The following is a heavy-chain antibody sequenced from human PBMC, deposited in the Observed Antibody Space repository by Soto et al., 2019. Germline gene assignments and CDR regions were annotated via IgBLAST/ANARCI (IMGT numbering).Heavy chain of an antibody. J-gene: IGHJ4*01. V-gene: IGHV3-21*06. CDR3: ARESEDLTSNFDY. Sequence: GGSLRLSCAASGFIFTRYSMNWVRQAPGKGLEWVSSISSTTNYIYYGDSMKGRFTISRDNAKNSLYLEMNSLRAEDTAVYYCARESEDLTSNFDYWGHGTRVTFXS. CDR1: GFIFTRYS. CDR2: ISSTTNYI.